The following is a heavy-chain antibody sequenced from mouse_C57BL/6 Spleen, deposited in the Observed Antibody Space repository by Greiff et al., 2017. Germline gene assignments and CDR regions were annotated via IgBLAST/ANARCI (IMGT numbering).Heavy chain of an antibody. D-gene: IGHD4-1*01. CDR1: GYTFTSYW. CDR3: ARRGGTHYFDY. Sequence: VQLQQPGAELVMPGASVKLSCKASGYTFTSYWMHWVKQRPGQGLEWIGEIDPSDSYTNYNQKFKGKSTLTVDKSSSTAYMQLSSLTSEDSAVYYCARRGGTHYFDYWGQGTTLTVSS. V-gene: IGHV1-69*01. J-gene: IGHJ2*01. CDR2: IDPSDSYT.